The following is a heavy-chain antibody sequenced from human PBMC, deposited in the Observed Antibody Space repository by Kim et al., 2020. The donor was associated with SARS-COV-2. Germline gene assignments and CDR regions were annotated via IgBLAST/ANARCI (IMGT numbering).Heavy chain of an antibody. Sequence: GGSLRLSCTASGFTFSLSTYAMTWVRQAPGKGLEWVSSISASGANTFYSDSVKGRFTISRDNSKNTLYLQMNSLRADDTAVYYCAKLIPAAGTVYWGQGTLVTVSS. D-gene: IGHD6-13*01. V-gene: IGHV3-23*01. J-gene: IGHJ4*02. CDR3: AKLIPAAGTVY. CDR1: GFTFSLSTYA. CDR2: ISASGANT.